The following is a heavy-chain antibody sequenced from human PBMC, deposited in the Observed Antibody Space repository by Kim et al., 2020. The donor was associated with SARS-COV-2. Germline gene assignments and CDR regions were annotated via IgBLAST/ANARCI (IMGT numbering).Heavy chain of an antibody. CDR3: ARVPPGVDAFDI. J-gene: IGHJ3*02. CDR2: IYYSGST. Sequence: SETLSLTCTVSGGSISSGGYYWSWIRQHPGKGLEWIGYIYYSGSTYYNPSLKSRVTISVDTSKNQFSLKLSSVTAADTAVYYCARVPPGVDAFDIWGQGTMVTVSS. CDR1: GGSISSGGYY. V-gene: IGHV4-31*03. D-gene: IGHD3-10*01.